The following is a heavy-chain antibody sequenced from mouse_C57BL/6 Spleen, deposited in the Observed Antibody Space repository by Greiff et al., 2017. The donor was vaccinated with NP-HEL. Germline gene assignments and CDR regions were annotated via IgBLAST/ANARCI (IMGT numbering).Heavy chain of an antibody. CDR1: GFTFSNYW. V-gene: IGHV6-3*01. J-gene: IGHJ3*01. CDR3: TGPMGYYYGSSSWFAY. Sequence: EVMLVESGGGLVQPGGSMKLSCVASGFTFSNYWMNWVRQSPEKGLEWVAQIRLKSDNYATHYAESVKGRFTISRDDSKSSVYLQMNNLRAEDTGIYYCTGPMGYYYGSSSWFAYWGQGTLVTVSA. D-gene: IGHD1-1*01. CDR2: IRLKSDNYAT.